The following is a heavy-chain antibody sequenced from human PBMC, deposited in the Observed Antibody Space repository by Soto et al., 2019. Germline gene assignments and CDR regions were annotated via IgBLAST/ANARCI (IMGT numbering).Heavy chain of an antibody. Sequence: SGPTLVNPTQTLTLTCTFSGFSLSTSGMRVSWIRQPPGKALEWLARIDWDDDKFYSTSLKTRLTISKDTSKNQVVLTMTNMDPVDTAPYYCARSTYGMDVWGQGTTVTVSS. CDR3: ARSTYGMDV. CDR2: IDWDDDK. J-gene: IGHJ6*02. CDR1: GFSLSTSGMR. V-gene: IGHV2-70*04.